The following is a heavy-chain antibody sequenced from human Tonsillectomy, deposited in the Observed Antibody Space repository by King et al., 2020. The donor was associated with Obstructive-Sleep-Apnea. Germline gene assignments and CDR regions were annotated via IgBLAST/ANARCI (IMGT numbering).Heavy chain of an antibody. J-gene: IGHJ5*02. Sequence: VQLVESGGGLVKPGGSLRLSCAASGFTFSSYSMNWVRQAPGKGLEWVSSISSSSSYIYYADSVKGRFTISRDNAKNSLYLQMNSLRAEATAVYYCARVCCGGDCSVGSCYGIGWFDPWGQGTLVTVSS. CDR1: GFTFSSYS. D-gene: IGHD2-15*01. V-gene: IGHV3-21*01. CDR2: ISSSSSYI. CDR3: ARVCCGGDCSVGSCYGIGWFDP.